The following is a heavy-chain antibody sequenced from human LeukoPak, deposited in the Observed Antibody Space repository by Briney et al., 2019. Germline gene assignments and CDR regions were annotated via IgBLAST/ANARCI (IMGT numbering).Heavy chain of an antibody. CDR1: GFTFDDYA. J-gene: IGHJ4*02. D-gene: IGHD6-19*01. Sequence: GGSLRLSCAASGFTFDDYAMHWVRQAPGKGLEWVSLISGDGSRTYYEDSVKGRFTISRDNSKNSLYLQMNSLRTEDTAFYYCAKVRPTRFVESSGWLELGYWGQGTLVTVSS. V-gene: IGHV3-43*02. CDR2: ISGDGSRT. CDR3: AKVRPTRFVESSGWLELGY.